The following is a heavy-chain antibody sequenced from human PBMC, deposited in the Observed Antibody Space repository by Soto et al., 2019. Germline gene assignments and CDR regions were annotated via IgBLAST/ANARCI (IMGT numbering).Heavy chain of an antibody. J-gene: IGHJ6*02. CDR1: GFTFSIYS. CDR2: ISTGSSSI. CDR3: ARERGAGMDV. V-gene: IGHV3-48*01. Sequence: GGSLRLSCVASGFTFSIYSMNWVRQAPGKGLEWVSYISTGSSSIFYAGSVRGRFTISRDNARNSLYLQMNTLRAEDTGVYYCARERGAGMDVWGQGTTVTVSS.